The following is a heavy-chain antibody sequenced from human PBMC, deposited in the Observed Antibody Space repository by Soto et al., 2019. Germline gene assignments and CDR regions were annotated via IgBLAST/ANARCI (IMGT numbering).Heavy chain of an antibody. CDR1: GDSVSSNSAA. V-gene: IGHV6-1*01. Sequence: SQTLSLTCAISGDSVSSNSAAWNWIRQSPSRGLEWLGSTYYSSKWYNDYAVSVKSRITINPDTSKNQFSLQLNFVTPEDTAVYYCARSHIVPRLLMYPYDYWGQGTLVTVSS. J-gene: IGHJ4*02. CDR2: TYYSSKWYN. D-gene: IGHD6-6*01. CDR3: ARSHIVPRLLMYPYDY.